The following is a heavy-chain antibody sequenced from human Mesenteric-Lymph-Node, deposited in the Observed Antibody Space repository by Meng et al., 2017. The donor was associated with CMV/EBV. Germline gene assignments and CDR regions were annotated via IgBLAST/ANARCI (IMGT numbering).Heavy chain of an antibody. CDR3: AYFGDLTPLW. D-gene: IGHD3-16*01. CDR1: GASFSSNNAA. V-gene: IGHV6-1*01. J-gene: IGHJ4*02. CDR2: TYYRSESYN. Sequence: QLLQSVPGLVKSSQTLSVTCTVSGASFSSNNAAWNWIRQSPSRGLEWLGRTYYRSESYNDYAVSVKSRISVNLDTSKNQLSLKLNFVTPEDTAVYYCAYFGDLTPLWWGQGTLVTVSS.